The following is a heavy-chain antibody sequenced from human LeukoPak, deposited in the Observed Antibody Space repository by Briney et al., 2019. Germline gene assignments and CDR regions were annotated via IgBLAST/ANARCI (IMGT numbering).Heavy chain of an antibody. CDR2: ISSSSSYI. V-gene: IGHV3-21*01. CDR1: GFTCSSYS. D-gene: IGHD4-11*01. J-gene: IGHJ4*02. Sequence: GGSLRLFCAASGFTCSSYSMNWVRQAPGKGLEWVSSISSSSSYIYYADSVKGRFTISRDNAKNSLSLQMNSLRAEDTAVYYCARDRDDYPYYWGQGTLVTVSS. CDR3: ARDRDDYPYY.